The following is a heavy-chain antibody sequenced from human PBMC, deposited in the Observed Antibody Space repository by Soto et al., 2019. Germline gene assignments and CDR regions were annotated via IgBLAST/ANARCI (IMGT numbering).Heavy chain of an antibody. CDR3: ARGSTDSYPGSRIFDF. V-gene: IGHV3-23*01. D-gene: IGHD3-10*01. J-gene: IGHJ4*02. CDR1: GFTFNNYA. Sequence: GGSLRLSCAASGFTFNNYAMSWVRQAPDKGLKWVSAISGRGGSTYYADSVKGRFTISRDNSKKTLYLQMTSLTAEDSAMYYCARGSTDSYPGSRIFDFWGRGTLVTVSS. CDR2: ISGRGGST.